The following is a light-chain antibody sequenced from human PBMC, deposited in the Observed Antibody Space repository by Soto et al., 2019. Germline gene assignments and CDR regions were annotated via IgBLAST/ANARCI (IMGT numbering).Light chain of an antibody. CDR3: QQSGDSQWT. V-gene: IGKV3D-15*01. Sequence: EIVMTQSPTTLSVSPGERATLSCRASQSVSSNLAWYQQKPGQAPRLLIYGASTRATGVPARSSGSGSGMDFTLTISSLAPEDFAVYYCQQSGDSQWTFGQGTKVDIK. J-gene: IGKJ1*01. CDR1: QSVSSN. CDR2: GAS.